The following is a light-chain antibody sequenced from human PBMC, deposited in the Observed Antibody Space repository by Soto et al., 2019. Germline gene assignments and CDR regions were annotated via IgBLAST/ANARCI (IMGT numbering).Light chain of an antibody. CDR3: SSYGATDTLV. Sequence: QSALTQPASVSGSPGQSITISCTGTSSDVGGYNFVSWYQQHPGKAPKLMIFEVNNRPSGVSNRFAGSKSGNTASLIISWLQAEEEAEYYCSSYGATDTLVFGGGTKLAVL. V-gene: IGLV2-14*01. CDR1: SSDVGGYNF. J-gene: IGLJ2*01. CDR2: EVN.